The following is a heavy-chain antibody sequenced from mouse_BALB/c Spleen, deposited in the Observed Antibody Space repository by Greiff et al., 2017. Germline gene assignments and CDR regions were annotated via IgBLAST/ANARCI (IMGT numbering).Heavy chain of an antibody. Sequence: EVKLEESGGGLVKPGGSLKLSCAASGFTFSSYAMSWVRQTPEKRLEWVATISSGGSYTYYPDSVKGRFTISRDNAKNTLYLQMSSLRSEDTAMYYCARQGRYYFDYWGQGTTLTVSA. CDR2: ISSGGSYT. D-gene: IGHD3-3*01. CDR1: GFTFSSYA. CDR3: ARQGRYYFDY. V-gene: IGHV5-9-3*01. J-gene: IGHJ2*01.